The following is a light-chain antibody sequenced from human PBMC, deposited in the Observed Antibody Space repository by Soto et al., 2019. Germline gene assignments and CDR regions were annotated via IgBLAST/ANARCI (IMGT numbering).Light chain of an antibody. V-gene: IGKV3-11*01. CDR1: QSVTTQ. CDR3: QQRSNWLLT. J-gene: IGKJ4*01. CDR2: GAS. Sequence: IVLTQSPGTLSLSPGETATLSCRASQSVTTQLAWYQQKRGRAPRLIIHGASRRATGIPDRISGSGSGTEFTLTISSLEPEDFAVYYCQQRSNWLLTFGGGTKVDIK.